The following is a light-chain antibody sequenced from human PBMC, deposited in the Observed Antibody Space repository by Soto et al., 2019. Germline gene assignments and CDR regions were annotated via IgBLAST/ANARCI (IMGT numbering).Light chain of an antibody. J-gene: IGKJ1*01. CDR3: QQYGSSPET. V-gene: IGKV3-20*01. CDR2: DAS. CDR1: QSISSY. Sequence: IGLTQSPATLSLSPGERATLSCRASQSISSYLAWYQHKPGQAPRLLIYDASNRATGIPDRFSGSGSGTDFTLTISRLEPEDFAVYYCQQYGSSPETFGQGTKVDIK.